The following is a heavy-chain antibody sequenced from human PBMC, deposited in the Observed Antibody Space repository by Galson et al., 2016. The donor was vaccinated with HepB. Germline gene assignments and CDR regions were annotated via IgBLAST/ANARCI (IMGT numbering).Heavy chain of an antibody. D-gene: IGHD3-16*01. Sequence: SVKVSCKASGYTFTDYYMHWVRQAPGQGLEWMGRINPKIGGTDYAQKFRGRVTMTRDTSISTAYMEMSSLRSDDTAVYYCAGTPLGRLRFGGDVFDIWGQGTMVTVSS. J-gene: IGHJ3*02. CDR1: GYTFTDYY. V-gene: IGHV1-2*06. CDR3: AGTPLGRLRFGGDVFDI. CDR2: INPKIGGT.